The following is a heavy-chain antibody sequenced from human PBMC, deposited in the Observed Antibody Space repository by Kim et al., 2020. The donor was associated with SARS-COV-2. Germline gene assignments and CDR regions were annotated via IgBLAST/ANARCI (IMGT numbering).Heavy chain of an antibody. J-gene: IGHJ4*02. CDR3: AKLRSYGDYVGPSRTDY. V-gene: IGHV3-23*01. CDR2: ISGSGGST. Sequence: GGSLRLSCAASGFTFSSYAMSWVRQAPGKGLEWVSAISGSGGSTYYADSVKGRFTISRDNSKNTLYLQMNSLRAEDTAVYYCAKLRSYGDYVGPSRTDYWGQGTLVTVSS. CDR1: GFTFSSYA. D-gene: IGHD4-17*01.